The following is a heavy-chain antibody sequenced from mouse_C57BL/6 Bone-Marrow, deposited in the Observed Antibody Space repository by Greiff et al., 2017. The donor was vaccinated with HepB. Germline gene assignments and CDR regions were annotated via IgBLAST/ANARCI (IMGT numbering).Heavy chain of an antibody. D-gene: IGHD2-4*01. V-gene: IGHV1-81*01. J-gene: IGHJ2*01. Sequence: QVQLKHSGAELARPGASVKLSCKASGYTLTSYGISWVKQRTGQGLEWIGEIYPRSGNTYYNEKFKGKATLTADKSSSTAYMELRSLTSEDSAVYFCARRGLRRGGYWGQGTTLTVSS. CDR3: ARRGLRRGGY. CDR2: IYPRSGNT. CDR1: GYTLTSYG.